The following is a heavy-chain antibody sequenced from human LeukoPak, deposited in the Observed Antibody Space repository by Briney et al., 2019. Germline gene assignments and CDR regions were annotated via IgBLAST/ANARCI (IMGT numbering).Heavy chain of an antibody. J-gene: IGHJ4*02. Sequence: SETLSLTCAVSGGSISSSNWWSWVRQPPGKGLEWIGEIYHRGNTNYNPSLKSRVTISVDKSKNQFSLKLTSVTAADTAVYYCARTTATTLTYFDYWGQGTLVTVPS. V-gene: IGHV4-4*02. D-gene: IGHD4-17*01. CDR3: ARTTATTLTYFDY. CDR1: GGSISSSNW. CDR2: IYHRGNT.